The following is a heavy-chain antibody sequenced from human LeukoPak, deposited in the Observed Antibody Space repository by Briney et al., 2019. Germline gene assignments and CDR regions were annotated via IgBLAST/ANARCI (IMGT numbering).Heavy chain of an antibody. Sequence: GGSLRLSCAASGFSFTNYAMNWVRQAPGKGLEWVSFISASGTTTHYSDSVKGRFTTSRDNSKNTLFLQINSLGAEDTAAYYCAKGAQFDFWSGYTLEYFDVWGKGTLVTVSS. V-gene: IGHV3-23*01. CDR1: GFSFTNYA. J-gene: IGHJ4*02. D-gene: IGHD3-3*01. CDR2: ISASGTTT. CDR3: AKGAQFDFWSGYTLEYFDV.